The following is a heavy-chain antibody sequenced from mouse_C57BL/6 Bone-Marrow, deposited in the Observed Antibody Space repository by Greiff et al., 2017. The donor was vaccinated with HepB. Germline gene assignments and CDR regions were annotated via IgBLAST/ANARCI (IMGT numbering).Heavy chain of an antibody. CDR1: GYTFTSYW. J-gene: IGHJ4*01. Sequence: VQLQQSGAELVKPGASVKLSCKASGYTFTSYWMHWVKQRPGRGLEWIGRIDPNSGGTKYNEKFKSKATLTVDKPSSTAYMQLSSLTSEDSAVYYCASYQIGNSSYHYYAMDYWGQGTSVTVSS. CDR2: IDPNSGGT. D-gene: IGHD1-1*01. V-gene: IGHV1-72*01. CDR3: ASYQIGNSSYHYYAMDY.